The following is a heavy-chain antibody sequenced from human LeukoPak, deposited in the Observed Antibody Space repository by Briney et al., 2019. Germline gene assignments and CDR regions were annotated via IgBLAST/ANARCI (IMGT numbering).Heavy chain of an antibody. J-gene: IGHJ4*02. V-gene: IGHV1-18*01. CDR2: ISAYNGNT. CDR1: GYTFTSYG. D-gene: IGHD3-10*01. Sequence: GASVKVSCKASGYTFTSYGISWVRQAPGQGLEWMGWISAYNGNTNYAQKLQGRVTMTTDTSPSTAYMELRSLRSDDTAVYYCARFLDYYGSGSYSYWGQGTLVTVSS. CDR3: ARFLDYYGSGSYSY.